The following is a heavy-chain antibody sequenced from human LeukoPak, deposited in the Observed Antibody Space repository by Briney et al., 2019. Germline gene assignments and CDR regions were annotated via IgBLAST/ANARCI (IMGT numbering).Heavy chain of an antibody. Sequence: PGGSLRLSCAASGFTFSSYGMHWVRQAPGKGLEWVAVISYDGSNKYYADSVKGRFTISRDNSKNTLYLQMNSLRAEDTAVYYCARDTGIAAPADIWGQGTMVTVSS. D-gene: IGHD6-13*01. CDR3: ARDTGIAAPADI. J-gene: IGHJ3*02. CDR2: ISYDGSNK. V-gene: IGHV3-30*03. CDR1: GFTFSSYG.